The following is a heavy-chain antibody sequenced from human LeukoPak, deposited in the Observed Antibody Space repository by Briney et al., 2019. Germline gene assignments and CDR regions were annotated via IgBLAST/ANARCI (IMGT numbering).Heavy chain of an antibody. CDR2: IYTSGST. CDR3: ARAQITPYISSSFDY. D-gene: IGHD6-6*01. Sequence: SETLSLTCTVSGYSISSGYYWGWIRQPPGKGLEWIGRIYTSGSTNYNPSLKSRVTMSVDTSKNQFSLKLSSVTAADTAVYYCARAQITPYISSSFDYWGQGTLVTVSS. J-gene: IGHJ4*02. CDR1: GYSISSGYY. V-gene: IGHV4-38-2*02.